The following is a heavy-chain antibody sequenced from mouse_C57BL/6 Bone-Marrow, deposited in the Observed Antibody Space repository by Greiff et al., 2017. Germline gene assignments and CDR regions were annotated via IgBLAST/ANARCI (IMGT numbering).Heavy chain of an antibody. CDR1: GYTFTSYW. CDR2: IHPSDSDN. J-gene: IGHJ4*01. CDR3: AIPGDLTAYAMDY. D-gene: IGHD4-1*01. Sequence: QVQLQQPGAELVKPGASVKVSCKASGYTFTSYWMHWVKQRPGQGLEWIGRIHPSDSDNNYNQKFKGKATLTVDKSSSTAYLQLSSLTSEDSAVYYCAIPGDLTAYAMDYWGQGTSVTVAS. V-gene: IGHV1-74*01.